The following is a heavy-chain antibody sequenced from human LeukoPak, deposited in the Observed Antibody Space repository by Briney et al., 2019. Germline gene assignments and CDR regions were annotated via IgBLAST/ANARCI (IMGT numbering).Heavy chain of an antibody. CDR3: ARTAKAAGRPHFDY. V-gene: IGHV4-61*01. CDR2: IYYTGNT. Sequence: SETLSLTCTVSGGSVSSDNFYWSWIRQPPGKGLEWIGYIYYTGNTDYNPSLKSRVTISVDTSKNQFSLRLSSVTAADTAVYYCARTAKAAGRPHFDYWGQGTLVTVSS. D-gene: IGHD6-19*01. CDR1: GGSVSSDNFY. J-gene: IGHJ4*02.